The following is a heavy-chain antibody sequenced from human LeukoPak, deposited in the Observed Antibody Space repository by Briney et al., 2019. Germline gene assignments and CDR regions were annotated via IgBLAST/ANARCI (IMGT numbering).Heavy chain of an antibody. CDR1: GYTFTSYG. Sequence: ASVKVSCKASGYTFTSYGISWVRQAPGQGLEWMGWISAYNGNTNYAQKLQGRVTMTTDTSTSTAYMELRSLRSDDTAVYYCARADSSGWSYPYYYYYMDVWGKGTTVTASS. V-gene: IGHV1-18*01. J-gene: IGHJ6*03. D-gene: IGHD6-19*01. CDR2: ISAYNGNT. CDR3: ARADSSGWSYPYYYYYMDV.